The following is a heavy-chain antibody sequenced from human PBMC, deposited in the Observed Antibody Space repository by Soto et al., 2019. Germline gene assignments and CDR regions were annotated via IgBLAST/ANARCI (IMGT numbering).Heavy chain of an antibody. CDR2: IYYSGST. V-gene: IGHV4-61*01. D-gene: IGHD2-2*01. CDR3: ARLVAEGVYYYYGMDV. CDR1: GGSVSSGSYY. J-gene: IGHJ6*02. Sequence: PSETLSLTCTVSGGSVSSGSYYWSWIRQPPGKGLEWIGYIYYSGSTNYNPSLKSRVTISVDTSKNQFSLKLSSVTAADTAVYYWARLVAEGVYYYYGMDVWGQGTTVTVSS.